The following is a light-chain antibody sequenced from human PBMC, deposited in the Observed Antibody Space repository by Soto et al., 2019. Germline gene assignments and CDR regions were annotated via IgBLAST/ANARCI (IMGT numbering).Light chain of an antibody. CDR1: RPAFFTPTKKNY. V-gene: IGKV4-1*01. CDR3: QQYYTAPFT. J-gene: IGKJ4*01. CDR2: WAS. Sequence: THFQDSLPVPLAKRATINGNPTRPAFFTPTKKNYLAWYRQKPQQPPELLIHWASTREPGVPDRFSGSGSGADFTLTISSLQTEDVAVYYCQQYYTAPFTFGGGTKVEIK.